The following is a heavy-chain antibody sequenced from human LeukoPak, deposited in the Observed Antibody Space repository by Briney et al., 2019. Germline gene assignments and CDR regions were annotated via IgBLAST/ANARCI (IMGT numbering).Heavy chain of an antibody. CDR2: ISSSSSYI. V-gene: IGHV3-21*01. J-gene: IGHJ5*02. D-gene: IGHD3-3*01. CDR3: ARGGVGTIFGVVITA. Sequence: GGSLRLSXAASGFTFSSYSMNWVRQAPGKGLEWVSSISSSSSYIYYADSVKGRFTISRDNAKNSLYLHMNSLRAEDTAVYYCARGGVGTIFGVVITAWGQGTLVTVSS. CDR1: GFTFSSYS.